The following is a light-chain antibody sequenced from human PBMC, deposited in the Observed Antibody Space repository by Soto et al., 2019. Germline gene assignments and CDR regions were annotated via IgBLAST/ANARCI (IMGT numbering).Light chain of an antibody. CDR2: DAS. Sequence: DIQMTQSPSTLTASVGDRVTITCRASQSISSWLAWYQQKPGKANKLLIYDASSLESGVPSRFRGSGSGTEFTLTISSLQPDDFATYSCQQYNSYPYTFGQGTKLEIK. J-gene: IGKJ2*01. CDR3: QQYNSYPYT. CDR1: QSISSW. V-gene: IGKV1-5*01.